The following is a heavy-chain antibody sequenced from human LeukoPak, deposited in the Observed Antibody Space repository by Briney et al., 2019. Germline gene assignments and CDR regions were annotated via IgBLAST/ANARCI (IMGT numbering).Heavy chain of an antibody. CDR3: ARATSANECSYGFHFDY. Sequence: GASVKVSCKASGTTFRSYAINWVRQAPGQGLEWMGAIIPSFGTVKYAQKFQGRVTMTADESTSTAYMDLNYLRSDDTAVYFCARATSANECSYGFHFDYWGQGTLVTVSS. J-gene: IGHJ4*02. CDR1: GTTFRSYA. V-gene: IGHV1-69*13. CDR2: IIPSFGTV. D-gene: IGHD5-18*01.